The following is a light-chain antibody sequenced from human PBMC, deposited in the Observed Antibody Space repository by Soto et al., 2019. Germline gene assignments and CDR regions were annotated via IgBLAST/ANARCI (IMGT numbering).Light chain of an antibody. CDR1: QSISVS. CDR3: QQAASFPIT. CDR2: DAS. V-gene: IGKV1-5*01. J-gene: IGKJ5*01. Sequence: IQMTQSPSTLSASVGDTVTITCRASQSISVSLAWYQQKPGKAPNLLIYDASTLQGGVPSRFSGSGSGTEFTLTVTSLQPEDFATYFCQQAASFPITFGQGTRLEIK.